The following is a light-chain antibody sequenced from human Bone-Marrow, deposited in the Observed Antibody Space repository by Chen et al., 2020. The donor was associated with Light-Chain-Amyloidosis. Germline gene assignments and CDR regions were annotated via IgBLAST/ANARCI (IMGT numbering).Light chain of an antibody. CDR3: AAWDDTLSGPV. V-gene: IGLV1-47*01. CDR2: KNN. J-gene: IGLJ3*02. CDR1: SSNIGSNY. Sequence: QSVLTQPPSASGTPGPRVTISCSGGSSNIGSNYVYWYQQLPGTAPQLLIYKNNQRPSGVPDRFSGSKSGTSASLAISGVRSEDEADYHCAAWDDTLSGPVFGGGTKVTVL.